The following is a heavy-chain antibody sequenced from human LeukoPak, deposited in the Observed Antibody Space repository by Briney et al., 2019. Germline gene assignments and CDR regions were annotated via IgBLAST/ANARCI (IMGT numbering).Heavy chain of an antibody. V-gene: IGHV3-7*01. Sequence: GGSLRLSCADSGYTFSSYWMSWVRQAPGKGLEWVDNIKQDGSEKYYVDSVKGRFTISRDNAKNSLYLQMNSLRAEDTAVYYCARGESVLLWLGELSIFDYWGPGTLVTVSS. CDR3: ARGESVLLWLGELSIFDY. CDR1: GYTFSSYW. CDR2: IKQDGSEK. J-gene: IGHJ4*02. D-gene: IGHD3-10*01.